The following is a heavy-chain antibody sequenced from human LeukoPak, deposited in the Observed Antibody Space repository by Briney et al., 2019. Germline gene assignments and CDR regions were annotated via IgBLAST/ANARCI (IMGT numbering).Heavy chain of an antibody. D-gene: IGHD7-27*01. Sequence: ASVKVSCKVSGYTLTELSMHWVRQAPGKGLEWMGGIIPIFGTANYAQKFQGRVTITTDESTSTAYMELSSLRSEDTAVYYCASPPANWGSERAFDIWGQGTMVTVSS. CDR3: ASPPANWGSERAFDI. CDR2: IIPIFGTA. J-gene: IGHJ3*02. V-gene: IGHV1-69*05. CDR1: GYTLTELS.